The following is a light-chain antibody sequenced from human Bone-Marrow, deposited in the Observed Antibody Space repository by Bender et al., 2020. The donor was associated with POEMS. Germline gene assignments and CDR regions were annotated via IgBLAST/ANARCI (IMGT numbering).Light chain of an antibody. CDR1: SSDVGGYNH. CDR2: DVS. Sequence: QSALTQPHSVSGSPGQSVTISCIGSSSDVGGYNHVSWYQQHPGKVPKVIIFDVSQRPSGVPDRFSGSKSGTTASLTISGLQAEDEARYYCCSYAGSDTWVFGGGTKLTVL. V-gene: IGLV2-11*01. J-gene: IGLJ3*02. CDR3: CSYAGSDTWV.